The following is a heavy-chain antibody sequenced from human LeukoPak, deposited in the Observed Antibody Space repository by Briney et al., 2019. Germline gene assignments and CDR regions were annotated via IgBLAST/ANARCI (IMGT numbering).Heavy chain of an antibody. J-gene: IGHJ3*02. D-gene: IGHD6-19*01. CDR1: GFTFSSCA. V-gene: IGHV3-53*04. CDR2: IYSGGDT. Sequence: GGSLRLSCAASGFTFSSCAMSWVRQAPGKGLQWVSDIYSGGDTFYADSVKGRFIISRHNSKSTLYLQMNSLRAEDTAVYYCARASYTSGWRGAFDIWGHGTMVTVSS. CDR3: ARASYTSGWRGAFDI.